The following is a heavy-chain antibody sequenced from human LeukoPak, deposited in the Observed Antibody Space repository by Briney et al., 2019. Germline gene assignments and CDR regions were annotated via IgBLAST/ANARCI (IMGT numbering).Heavy chain of an antibody. CDR2: ISGSGGST. CDR1: GFTFSSYA. D-gene: IGHD2-21*02. V-gene: IGHV3-23*01. CDR3: AKEYCGGDCYYDAFDI. J-gene: IGHJ3*02. Sequence: GGSLRLSCAASGFTFSSYAMSWVRQAPGKGLEWVSAISGSGGSTYYADSVKGRFTISRDNSNNTLYLQMNSLRAEDTAVYYCAKEYCGGDCYYDAFDIWGQGTMVTVSS.